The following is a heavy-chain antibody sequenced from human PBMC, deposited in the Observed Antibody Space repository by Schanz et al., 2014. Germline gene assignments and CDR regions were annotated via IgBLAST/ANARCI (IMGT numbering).Heavy chain of an antibody. V-gene: IGHV3-23*04. CDR3: TKGRTFGR. CDR1: GFTFSTHA. D-gene: IGHD3-16*01. J-gene: IGHJ4*02. CDR2: IGVDGTTT. Sequence: EVQLVESGGGLVQPGGSLRLSCAASGFTFSTHAMSWVRQAPGKGLEWVSVIGVDGTTTYYADSVKGRFTISRDNSKNTLYLQMNSLRAEDTAVYYCTKGRTFGRWGQGTLVTVSS.